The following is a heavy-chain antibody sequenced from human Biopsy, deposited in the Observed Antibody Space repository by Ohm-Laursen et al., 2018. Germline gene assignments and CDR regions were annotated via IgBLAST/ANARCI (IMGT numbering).Heavy chain of an antibody. V-gene: IGHV4-31*01. CDR1: GGSINSGGHF. Sequence: SQTLSLTCSVSGGSINSGGHFWGWVRQSPGKGLEWIGYIYDNGDTYYNPSLMSLVSISADTSKNQVSLRLNSVTAADTAVYYCTRVRTFDGVIGGYYFDSWGQGILVTVSS. D-gene: IGHD3-16*02. CDR2: IYDNGDT. J-gene: IGHJ4*02. CDR3: TRVRTFDGVIGGYYFDS.